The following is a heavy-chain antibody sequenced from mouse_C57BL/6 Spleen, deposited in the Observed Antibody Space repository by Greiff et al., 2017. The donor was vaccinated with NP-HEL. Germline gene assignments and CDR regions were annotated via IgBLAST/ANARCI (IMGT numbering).Heavy chain of an antibody. CDR2: IDPSDSYT. Sequence: QVQLQQPGAELVMPGASVKLSCKASGYTFTSYWMHWVKQRPGQGLVWIGEIDPSDSYTNYNQKFKGKSTLTVDKSSSTAYMQLSSLTSEDSAVYYCARSNGSRIAYWGQGTLVTVSA. V-gene: IGHV1-69*01. J-gene: IGHJ3*01. D-gene: IGHD1-1*01. CDR3: ARSNGSRIAY. CDR1: GYTFTSYW.